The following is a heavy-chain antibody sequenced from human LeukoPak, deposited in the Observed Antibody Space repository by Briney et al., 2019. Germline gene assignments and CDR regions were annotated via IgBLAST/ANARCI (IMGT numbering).Heavy chain of an antibody. CDR2: ITGRGPQI. D-gene: IGHD3-10*01. J-gene: IGHJ4*02. Sequence: GGALRLSCGASGFTFSTFAMHWVRLSPGRGLEWVSSITGRGPQILYADSVTHRFTISRDNTKNLLYLEMHSLRAEDTAMYFCVRDVGAVRGEVYFDFWGQGTLVSVSS. CDR1: GFTFSTFA. V-gene: IGHV3-21*06. CDR3: VRDVGAVRGEVYFDF.